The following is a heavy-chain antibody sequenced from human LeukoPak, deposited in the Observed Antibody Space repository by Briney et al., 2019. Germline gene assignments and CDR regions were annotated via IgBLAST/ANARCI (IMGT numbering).Heavy chain of an antibody. CDR3: ARGSIAAAGYYYYYYMDV. J-gene: IGHJ6*03. V-gene: IGHV4-39*07. D-gene: IGHD6-13*01. CDR2: INHSGST. CDR1: GGSISSSSYY. Sequence: SETLSLTCTVSGGSISSSSYYWSWIRQPPGKGLEWIGEINHSGSTNYNPSLKSRVTISVDTSKNQFSLKLSSVTAADTAVYYCARGSIAAAGYYYYYYMDVWGKGTTVTVSS.